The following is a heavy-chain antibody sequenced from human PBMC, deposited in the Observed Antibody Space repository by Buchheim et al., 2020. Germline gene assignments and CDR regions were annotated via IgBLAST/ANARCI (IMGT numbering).Heavy chain of an antibody. V-gene: IGHV3-48*02. Sequence: EVQLVESGGDLVQPGESLRLSCAASGFTFNSYSMNWVRQAPGKGLEWVSYISSSGSAIYYADSVKGRFTISRDNAKNSLYLQMSSLRDEDTAVYYCASDCSTTSCYGVDYWGQGTL. CDR3: ASDCSTTSCYGVDY. J-gene: IGHJ4*02. CDR2: ISSSGSAI. D-gene: IGHD2-2*01. CDR1: GFTFNSYS.